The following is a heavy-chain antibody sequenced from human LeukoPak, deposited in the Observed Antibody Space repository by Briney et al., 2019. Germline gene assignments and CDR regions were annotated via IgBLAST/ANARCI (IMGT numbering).Heavy chain of an antibody. CDR3: TREGIAARPRGKNDY. D-gene: IGHD6-6*01. CDR2: INPNSGGT. Sequence: SVKVSCKGSGYTFNGYYIHWVRQAPGQGLEWMGWINPNSGGTDYAQNFRGRVTMTRDTSISTAYMELSSLRSDDTAIYYCTREGIAARPRGKNDYWGQGTLVTVSS. V-gene: IGHV1-2*02. J-gene: IGHJ4*02. CDR1: GYTFNGYY.